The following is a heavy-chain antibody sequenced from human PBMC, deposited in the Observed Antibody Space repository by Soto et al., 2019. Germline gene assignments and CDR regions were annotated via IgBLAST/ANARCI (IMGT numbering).Heavy chain of an antibody. Sequence: EVQLVESGGGLVQPGGSLRLSCAASGFTFSSYWMSWVRQAPGKGLEWVANIKQDGSEKYYVDSVKGRFTISRDNAENSLYLQMNSLRAEDTAVYYCARGNYYGSGSYYPSYGMDVWGQGTTVTVSS. J-gene: IGHJ6*02. D-gene: IGHD3-10*01. CDR1: GFTFSSYW. CDR2: IKQDGSEK. CDR3: ARGNYYGSGSYYPSYGMDV. V-gene: IGHV3-7*04.